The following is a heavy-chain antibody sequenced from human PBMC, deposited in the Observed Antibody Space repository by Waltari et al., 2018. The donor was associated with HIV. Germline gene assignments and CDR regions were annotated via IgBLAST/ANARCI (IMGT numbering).Heavy chain of an antibody. CDR2: IKQDGSEK. V-gene: IGHV3-7*01. D-gene: IGHD2-8*01. J-gene: IGHJ3*02. CDR3: ARMGLMMYAIGAFDI. Sequence: EVQLVASGGGLVQPGGSLRLSCAASGFPFSLSWMSWVRPAPGKGLEWVANIKQDGSEKHYVDSVKGRFTISRDNAKKSLYLQMNSLRAEDTAVYYCARMGLMMYAIGAFDIWGQGTMVTVSS. CDR1: GFPFSLSW.